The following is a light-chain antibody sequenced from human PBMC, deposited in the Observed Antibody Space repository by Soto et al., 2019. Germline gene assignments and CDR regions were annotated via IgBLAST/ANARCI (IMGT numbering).Light chain of an antibody. CDR2: GAS. J-gene: IGKJ5*01. V-gene: IGKV3-20*01. Sequence: IVIAPSPRPLSVSPGERATLSCMASQSVIMNLAWYQQKPGQAPRLLIYGASSRATGISDRFSGSGSGTDFTLTITRLEPEDFAVYYCQEYDDTPPITFGLGTRLEIK. CDR1: QSVIMN. CDR3: QEYDDTPPIT.